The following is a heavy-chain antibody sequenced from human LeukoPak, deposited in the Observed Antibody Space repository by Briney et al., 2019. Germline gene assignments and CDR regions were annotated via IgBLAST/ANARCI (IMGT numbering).Heavy chain of an antibody. CDR1: AFIFSGHW. Sequence: GGSLRLSCEGSAFIFSGHWMNWVRQTPGKGLEWVASIKEDGSERQYVDSVKGRFSISRDNTKGSLFLQLNSLRAEDTAVYYCARDALNMIRNGFFDSWGQGTLVTVSS. CDR2: IKEDGSER. CDR3: ARDALNMIRNGFFDS. D-gene: IGHD1-14*01. J-gene: IGHJ4*02. V-gene: IGHV3-7*03.